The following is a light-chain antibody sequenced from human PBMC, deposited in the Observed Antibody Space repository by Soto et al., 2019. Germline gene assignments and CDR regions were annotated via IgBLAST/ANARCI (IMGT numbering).Light chain of an antibody. CDR3: QQYDNLPYT. Sequence: DIQMTQSPSSLSASVGDRVTITCQASQDITNYLSWFQQKPGRAPKLLIYDASDLQRGVPSRFTGSGSGTDFTFTISSLQPEDIATYYCQQYDNLPYTFGQGTKVEIK. J-gene: IGKJ2*01. CDR2: DAS. CDR1: QDITNY. V-gene: IGKV1-33*01.